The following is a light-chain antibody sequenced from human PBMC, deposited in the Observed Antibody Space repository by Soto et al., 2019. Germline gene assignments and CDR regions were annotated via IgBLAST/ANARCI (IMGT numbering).Light chain of an antibody. CDR1: QSVDSN. J-gene: IGKJ4*01. CDR2: GAS. V-gene: IGKV3-15*01. CDR3: QQYNNWPLT. Sequence: EVVMTQSPATLSVSPGERATLSCWASQSVDSNLAWYQQKPGQAPRLLFYGASTRATGIPARFSGGGSGTEFTLTISSLQSEDFAVYYCQQYNNWPLTFGGGTKVEIK.